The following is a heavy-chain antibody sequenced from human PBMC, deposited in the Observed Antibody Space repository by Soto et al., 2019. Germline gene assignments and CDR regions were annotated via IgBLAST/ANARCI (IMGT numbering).Heavy chain of an antibody. Sequence: VGSLRLSCAASGFTFSSYGMHWVRQAPGKGLEWVAVIWYDGSNKYYADSVKGRFTISRDNSKNTLYLQMNSLRAEDTAVYYCARDIFPHYYGSGSYYNEAYYFDYWGQGTLVTVSS. V-gene: IGHV3-33*01. CDR1: GFTFSSYG. CDR3: ARDIFPHYYGSGSYYNEAYYFDY. J-gene: IGHJ4*02. CDR2: IWYDGSNK. D-gene: IGHD3-10*01.